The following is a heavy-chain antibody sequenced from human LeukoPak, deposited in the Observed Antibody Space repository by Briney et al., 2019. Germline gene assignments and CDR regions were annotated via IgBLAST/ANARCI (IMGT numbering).Heavy chain of an antibody. CDR3: ARVASIQINWNYDHYFDY. CDR1: GFTFSSYA. CDR2: ISYDGSNK. J-gene: IGHJ4*02. Sequence: GRSLRLSCAASGFTFSSYAMHWVRQAPVKGLEWVAVISYDGSNKYYADSVKGRFTISRDNSKNTLYLQMNSLRAEDTAVYYCARVASIQINWNYDHYFDYWGQGTLVTVSS. D-gene: IGHD1-7*01. V-gene: IGHV3-30*04.